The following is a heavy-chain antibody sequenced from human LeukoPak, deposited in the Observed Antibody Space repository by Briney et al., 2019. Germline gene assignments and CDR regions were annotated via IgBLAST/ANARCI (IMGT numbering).Heavy chain of an antibody. Sequence: SETLSLTCTVSGGSIRNYYWSWIRQPPGKELESIGYVYHSGSTKCNPSLESRATISVDTTTNQFSLNLISVTAADTAVYYCARHSIDFYFDYWGQGTLVIVSS. V-gene: IGHV4-59*08. CDR1: GGSIRNYY. CDR2: VYHSGST. J-gene: IGHJ4*02. D-gene: IGHD3/OR15-3a*01. CDR3: ARHSIDFYFDY.